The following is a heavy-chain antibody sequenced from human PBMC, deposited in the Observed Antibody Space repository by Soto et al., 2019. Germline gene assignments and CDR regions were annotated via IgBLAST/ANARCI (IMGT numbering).Heavy chain of an antibody. CDR1: GFTFSSYG. CDR3: ARGRTPNSNYYDSSGYYFYFDY. D-gene: IGHD3-22*01. J-gene: IGHJ4*02. CDR2: IWYDGSNK. Sequence: GGSLRLSCAASGFTFSSYGMHWVRQAPGKGLEWVAVIWYDGSNKYYADSVKGRFTISRDNSKNTLYLQMNSLRAEDTAVYYCARGRTPNSNYYDSSGYYFYFDYWGQGTLVTVSS. V-gene: IGHV3-33*01.